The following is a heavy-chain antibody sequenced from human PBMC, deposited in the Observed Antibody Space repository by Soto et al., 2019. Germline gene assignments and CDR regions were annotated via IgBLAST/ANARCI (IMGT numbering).Heavy chain of an antibody. D-gene: IGHD4-17*01. CDR3: ARVRTETNTFSYYYGLDV. CDR2: IYYSGST. V-gene: IGHV4-31*03. J-gene: IGHJ6*02. CDR1: GGSISSGGYY. Sequence: SETLSLTCTVSGGSISSGGYYWSWIRQHPGKGLEWIGYIYYSGSTYYNPSLKSRVTISVDTSKNQFSLKLSSVTAADTAVYYWARVRTETNTFSYYYGLDVWGQGTTVTVSS.